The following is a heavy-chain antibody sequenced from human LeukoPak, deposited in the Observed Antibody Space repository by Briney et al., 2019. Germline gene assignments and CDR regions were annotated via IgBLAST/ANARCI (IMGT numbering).Heavy chain of an antibody. J-gene: IGHJ4*02. Sequence: GGSLRLSCAASGFTFRNAWMSWVRQVPGKGLEWVGRIKTKTDGGTTDYAAPVKGRFTISRDDSKNTLYLQMNSLKTEDTAVYYCTTVLRLLWFGESVTPFDYWGQGTLVTVPS. CDR2: IKTKTDGGTT. CDR1: GFTFRNAW. D-gene: IGHD3-10*01. CDR3: TTVLRLLWFGESVTPFDY. V-gene: IGHV3-15*01.